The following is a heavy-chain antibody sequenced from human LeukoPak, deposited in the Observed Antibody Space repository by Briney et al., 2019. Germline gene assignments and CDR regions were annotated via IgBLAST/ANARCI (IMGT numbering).Heavy chain of an antibody. J-gene: IGHJ5*02. D-gene: IGHD6-13*01. CDR3: ARGLYYEQQLVTDSGWFDP. CDR1: GYTFTGYY. V-gene: IGHV1-2*02. Sequence: ASVKVSCKASGYTFTGYYMHWVRQAPGQGLEWMGWINPNSGGTNYAQKFQGRGTMTRDTSISTAYMELSMLRFDDTAVYYCARGLYYEQQLVTDSGWFDPWGQGTLVTVSS. CDR2: INPNSGGT.